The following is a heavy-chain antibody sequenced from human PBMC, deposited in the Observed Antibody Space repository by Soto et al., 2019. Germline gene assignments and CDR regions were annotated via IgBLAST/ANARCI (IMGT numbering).Heavy chain of an antibody. D-gene: IGHD6-19*01. CDR3: ARETGLRSSGWSYYFDF. J-gene: IGHJ4*02. V-gene: IGHV3-48*02. CDR1: GFTLSSYS. CDR2: ISGSGGTI. Sequence: EVQLVESGGGLVQPGGSLRLSCAASGFTLSSYSMHWVRQAPGKGLEWVSYISGSGGTIYYADSVKGRFTISRDNAKNSLSVQMNRLREEDTAVYFCARETGLRSSGWSYYFDFWGQGTRVTVSS.